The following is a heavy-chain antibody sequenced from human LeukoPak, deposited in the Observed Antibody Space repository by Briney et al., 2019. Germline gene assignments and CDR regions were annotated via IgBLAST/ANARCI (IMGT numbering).Heavy chain of an antibody. J-gene: IGHJ4*02. CDR3: ARDKYSSSAFDY. D-gene: IGHD6-13*01. CDR2: FYYSGST. V-gene: IGHV4-59*01. Sequence: GSLRLSCTVSGGSISSYYWSWIRQPPGKGLEWIAYFYYSGSTNYNPSLKSRVTISVDTSKNQFSLKLSSVTAADTAVYYCARDKYSSSAFDYWGQGTLVSVSS. CDR1: GGSISSYY.